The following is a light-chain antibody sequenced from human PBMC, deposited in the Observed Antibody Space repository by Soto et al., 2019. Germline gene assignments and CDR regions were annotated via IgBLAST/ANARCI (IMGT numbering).Light chain of an antibody. Sequence: QSALTQPASVSGSPGQSITVSCTVTSIDVGGYNYVSWYQQHPGKAPKLMIYDVSNRPSGVSNRFSGSKSGNTASLTISGLQAEDEADYYCSSYTSSTTVVFGGGTQLTVL. CDR2: DVS. CDR3: SSYTSSTTVV. J-gene: IGLJ2*01. CDR1: SIDVGGYNY. V-gene: IGLV2-14*01.